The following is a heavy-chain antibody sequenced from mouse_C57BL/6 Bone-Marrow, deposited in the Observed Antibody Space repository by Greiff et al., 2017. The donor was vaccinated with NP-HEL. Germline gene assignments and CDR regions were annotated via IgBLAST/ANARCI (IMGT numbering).Heavy chain of an antibody. CDR3: KALYGNYLRSWFAY. D-gene: IGHD2-1*01. CDR1: GFNITDYY. CDR2: FDPEDGDT. J-gene: IGHJ3*01. V-gene: IGHV14-1*01. Sequence: EVQLQQSGAELVRPGASVKLSCTASGFNITDYYMHWVKQRPEQGLEWIGRFDPEDGDTKYAPKFQGKATMTADKSSNTAYLQLSSLTSEDTAFYYCKALYGNYLRSWFAYWGQGTLVTVSA.